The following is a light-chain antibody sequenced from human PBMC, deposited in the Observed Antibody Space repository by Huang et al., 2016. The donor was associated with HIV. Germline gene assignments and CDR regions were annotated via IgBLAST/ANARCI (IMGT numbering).Light chain of an antibody. CDR3: QQYNNWPQAFT. V-gene: IGKV3-15*01. Sequence: EIVMTQSPATLSVSPGERATLSCRASQSVSSNLAWYQQKTGQAPRLLINGASTRATGIPARFSGSGSGTEFTLTISSQQSEDFAVYYCQQYNNWPQAFTFGPGTKVDIK. CDR1: QSVSSN. J-gene: IGKJ3*01. CDR2: GAS.